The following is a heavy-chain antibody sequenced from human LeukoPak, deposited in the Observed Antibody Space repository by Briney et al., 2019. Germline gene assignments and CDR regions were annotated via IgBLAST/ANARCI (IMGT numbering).Heavy chain of an antibody. D-gene: IGHD3-10*01. Sequence: GGSLRLSCTASGFTFSSYWMSWVRQAPGKGLEWVANIKLDGSEKYYVDSVKGRFTISRDNANDSLYLQMNSLRAEDTAVYYCARDRALVSMVRGVMGYFYYYMDVWGQGTLVTVSS. CDR1: GFTFSSYW. CDR2: IKLDGSEK. V-gene: IGHV3-7*01. CDR3: ARDRALVSMVRGVMGYFYYYMDV. J-gene: IGHJ6*03.